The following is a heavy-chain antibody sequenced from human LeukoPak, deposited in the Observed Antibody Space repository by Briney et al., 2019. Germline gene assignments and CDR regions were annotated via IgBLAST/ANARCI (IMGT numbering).Heavy chain of an antibody. J-gene: IGHJ4*02. CDR1: GYTFTSYY. CDR2: INPSGGST. CDR3: ARDYTDYVWGSYPIDY. V-gene: IGHV1-46*01. D-gene: IGHD3-16*02. Sequence: ASVKASCKASGYTFTSYYMHWVRQAPGQGLEWMGIINPSGGSTSYAQKFQGRVTMTRDTSTSTVYMELSSLRSEDTAVYYCARDYTDYVWGSYPIDYWGQGTLVTVSS.